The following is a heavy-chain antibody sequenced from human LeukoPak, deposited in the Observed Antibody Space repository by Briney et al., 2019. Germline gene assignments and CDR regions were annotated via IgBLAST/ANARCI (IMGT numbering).Heavy chain of an antibody. CDR3: ARGILGYYYFDL. CDR1: GGSFSGYY. V-gene: IGHV4-34*01. D-gene: IGHD3-16*01. Sequence: SETLSLTCAVSGGSFSGYYWTWIRQSPGKGLDWIGEIHYDGATSYTASLRSRVTISGDTSENQFSLRVISVTAADTAVYYCARGILGYYYFDLWGRGTLVTVSS. J-gene: IGHJ2*01. CDR2: IHYDGAT.